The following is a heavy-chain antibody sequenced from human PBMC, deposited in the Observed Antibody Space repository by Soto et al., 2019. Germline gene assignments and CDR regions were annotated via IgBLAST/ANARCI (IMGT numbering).Heavy chain of an antibody. D-gene: IGHD2-2*01. J-gene: IGHJ3*02. Sequence: SETLSLTCTVSGGSISSYYWSWIRQPPGKGLEWIGYIYYSGSTNYNPSLKSRVTISVDTSKNQFSLKLSSVTAADTAVYYCASGPYQLLLDVGAFDIWGQGTMVTVSS. CDR2: IYYSGST. CDR1: GGSISSYY. V-gene: IGHV4-59*01. CDR3: ASGPYQLLLDVGAFDI.